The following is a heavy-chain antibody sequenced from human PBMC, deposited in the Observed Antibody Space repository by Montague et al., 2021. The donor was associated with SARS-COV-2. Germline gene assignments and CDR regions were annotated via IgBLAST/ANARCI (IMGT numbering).Heavy chain of an antibody. CDR1: GFTFSSYA. J-gene: IGHJ4*02. V-gene: IGHV3-23*01. D-gene: IGHD5-12*01. Sequence: SLRLSCAASGFTFSSYAMSWVRQAPGKGLEWVSAISGSGGSTYYADSVKGRFTISRDNPKNTLYLQMNSLRAEDTAVYYCAVDIVATIKRTFDYWGQGTRVTGSS. CDR2: ISGSGGST. CDR3: AVDIVATIKRTFDY.